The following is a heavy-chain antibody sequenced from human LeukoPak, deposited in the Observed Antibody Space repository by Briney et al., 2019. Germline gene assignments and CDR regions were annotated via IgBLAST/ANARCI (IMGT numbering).Heavy chain of an antibody. V-gene: IGHV1-69*05. D-gene: IGHD3-10*01. Sequence: SVKVSCQASGGSFSSYAIRWVRQAPAQGLEWMERIIPIFGTANYAQKFQGRVKITTDESTSTAYMELSSLRSEDTAVYYCARDPGITMVRGVITWGQGTLVTVSS. CDR3: ARDPGITMVRGVIT. CDR1: GGSFSSYA. CDR2: IIPIFGTA. J-gene: IGHJ4*02.